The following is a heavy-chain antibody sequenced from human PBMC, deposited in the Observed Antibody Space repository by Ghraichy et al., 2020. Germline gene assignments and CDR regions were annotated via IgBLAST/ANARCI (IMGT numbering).Heavy chain of an antibody. D-gene: IGHD5-18*01. V-gene: IGHV4-34*01. CDR2: INHSGST. CDR1: GGSFSGYY. Sequence: ESLNISCAVYGGSFSGYYWSWIRQPPGKGLEWIGEINHSGSTNYNPSLKSRVTISVDTSKNQFSLKLSSVTAADTAVYYRAALQLWLNDAFDIWGQGTMVTVSS. J-gene: IGHJ3*02. CDR3: AALQLWLNDAFDI.